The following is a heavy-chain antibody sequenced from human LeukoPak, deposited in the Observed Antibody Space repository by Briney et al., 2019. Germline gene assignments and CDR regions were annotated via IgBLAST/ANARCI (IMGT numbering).Heavy chain of an antibody. J-gene: IGHJ4*02. V-gene: IGHV3-53*01. CDR3: ARDDGLWFGELAY. D-gene: IGHD3-10*01. CDR1: GFTVSSNY. CDR2: IYSGGST. Sequence: QSGGSLRLSCAASGFTVSSNYMSWVRQAPGKGLEWVSVIYSGGSTYYADSVKGRFTISRDNSKNTLYLQMNSLRAEDTAVYYCARDDGLWFGELAYWGQGTLVTVSS.